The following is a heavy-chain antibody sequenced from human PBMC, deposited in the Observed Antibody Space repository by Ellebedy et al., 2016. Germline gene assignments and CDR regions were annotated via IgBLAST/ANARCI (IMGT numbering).Heavy chain of an antibody. CDR2: VYGTDDK. Sequence: SGPTLVKPTQTLTLTCTFSGFSLDTNEVVVGWVRQPPGKAPEWLAFVYGTDDKRYSPSLRNRLTITRDASRNQVVLTMTNMDPVDTATYYGAHRTTVTAVDYWGQGTLVTVSS. CDR3: AHRTTVTAVDY. V-gene: IGHV2-5*01. CDR1: GFSLDTNEVV. D-gene: IGHD4-17*01. J-gene: IGHJ4*02.